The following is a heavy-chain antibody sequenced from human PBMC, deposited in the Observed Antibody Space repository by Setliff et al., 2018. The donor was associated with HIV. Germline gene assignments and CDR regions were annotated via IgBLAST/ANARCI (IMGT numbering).Heavy chain of an antibody. CDR2: ISGSGSGV. V-gene: IGHV3-11*01. Sequence: GGSLRLSCAASGFTFSDDYMSWIRQIPGKGLEWVSYISGSGSGVDYADSVKGRFTISRDNSKNTLYLQMSSLRAEDRAVYYCAKDLEVYDNSGYYFDAFDIWGQGTMVTVSS. J-gene: IGHJ3*02. CDR3: AKDLEVYDNSGYYFDAFDI. D-gene: IGHD3-22*01. CDR1: GFTFSDDY.